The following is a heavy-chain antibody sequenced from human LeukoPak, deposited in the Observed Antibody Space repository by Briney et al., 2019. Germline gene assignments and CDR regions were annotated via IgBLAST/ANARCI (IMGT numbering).Heavy chain of an antibody. CDR1: GFTFSNYF. CDR3: ARRVDATRWFDP. Sequence: PSGGSLRLSCAASGFTFSNYFMHWVRQAPGKGLVWVSRINSDGTSTMYADSVKGRFTISRDNAKSTLYLQMNSLRDEDTAVYYCARRVDATRWFDPWGQGTLVTVSS. J-gene: IGHJ5*02. V-gene: IGHV3-74*03. CDR2: INSDGTST. D-gene: IGHD2-15*01.